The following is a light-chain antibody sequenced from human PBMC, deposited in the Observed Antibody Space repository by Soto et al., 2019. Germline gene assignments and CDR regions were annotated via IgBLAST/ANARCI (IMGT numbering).Light chain of an antibody. J-gene: IGKJ1*01. CDR1: QSVSSSY. Sequence: EIVLTQSPGTLSLSPGERATLSCRASQSVSSSYLAWYEQQPGQAARLLIYGASNRATGLQDRFSGIGSGTDFTPTIRRMEPEDFAVYYCQQYGSPGTFGQVTKLDIK. V-gene: IGKV3-20*01. CDR3: QQYGSPGT. CDR2: GAS.